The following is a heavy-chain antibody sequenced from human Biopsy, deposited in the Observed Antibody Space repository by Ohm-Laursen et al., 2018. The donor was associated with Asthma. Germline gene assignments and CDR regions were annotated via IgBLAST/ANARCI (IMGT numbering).Heavy chain of an antibody. CDR1: GFTFGDYW. Sequence: SLRLSCSAPGFTFGDYWMSWVRQVPGKGLEWVANIKHDGTEKNHVDSLKGRFTISRDNSKNTLYLQMNSLRAEDTAVYYCARKIAARGGMGVWGQGTTVTVSS. CDR3: ARKIAARGGMGV. J-gene: IGHJ6*02. V-gene: IGHV3-7*01. CDR2: IKHDGTEK. D-gene: IGHD6-6*01.